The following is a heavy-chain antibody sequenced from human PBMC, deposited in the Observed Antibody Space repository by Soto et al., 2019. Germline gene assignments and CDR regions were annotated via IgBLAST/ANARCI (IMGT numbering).Heavy chain of an antibody. Sequence: GSLRLSCAASGFTFSSYSMNWVRQPPGKTLEWIGTIYYHGNTYSNPSLKSRVTISVDTSNNQLSLKLRSVTAADTAVYYCARHDGFSSGWIFDYWGHGTLVTVSS. V-gene: IGHV4-39*01. D-gene: IGHD6-19*01. CDR3: ARHDGFSSGWIFDY. CDR2: IYYHGNT. CDR1: GFTFSSYS. J-gene: IGHJ4*01.